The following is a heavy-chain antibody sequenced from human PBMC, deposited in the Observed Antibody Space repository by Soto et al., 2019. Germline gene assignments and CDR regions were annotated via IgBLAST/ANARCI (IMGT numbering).Heavy chain of an antibody. Sequence: SETLSLTCTVSGGSVSSGSYYWSWIRQPPGKGLEWIGYIYYSGSTNYNPSLKSRVTISVDTSKNQFSLKLSSVTAADTAVYYCARGDNWNYYYYYMDVWGKGTTVTVSS. J-gene: IGHJ6*03. V-gene: IGHV4-61*01. D-gene: IGHD1-20*01. CDR3: ARGDNWNYYYYYMDV. CDR2: IYYSGST. CDR1: GGSVSSGSYY.